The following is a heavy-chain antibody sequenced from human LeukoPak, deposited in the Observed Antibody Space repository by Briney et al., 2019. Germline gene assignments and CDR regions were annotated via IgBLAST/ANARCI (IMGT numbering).Heavy chain of an antibody. CDR1: GYTFTSYD. V-gene: IGHV1-8*01. D-gene: IGHD3-22*01. Sequence: GASVKVSCKASGYTFTSYDINWVRQATGQGLEWMGWMNPNSGNTGYAQKFQGRVTMTRNTSISTAYMELSSLRSEDTAVYYCARGLPDVIITTLDWYFDYWGQGTLVTVSS. CDR2: MNPNSGNT. J-gene: IGHJ4*02. CDR3: ARGLPDVIITTLDWYFDY.